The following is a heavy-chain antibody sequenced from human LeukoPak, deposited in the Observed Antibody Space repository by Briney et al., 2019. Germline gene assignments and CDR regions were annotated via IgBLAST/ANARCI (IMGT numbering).Heavy chain of an antibody. J-gene: IGHJ6*03. Sequence: GGSLRLSCAASGFTFSSYAMSWVRQAPGKALEWVSSITSSGTYIFYADSVKGRFTISRDNAKNSLYLQMNSLGPEDTAVYYCARDPYSGNYGNYYYYYMDVWGKGTTVTVSS. CDR2: ITSSGTYI. CDR1: GFTFSSYA. V-gene: IGHV3-21*01. CDR3: ARDPYSGNYGNYYYYYMDV. D-gene: IGHD1-26*01.